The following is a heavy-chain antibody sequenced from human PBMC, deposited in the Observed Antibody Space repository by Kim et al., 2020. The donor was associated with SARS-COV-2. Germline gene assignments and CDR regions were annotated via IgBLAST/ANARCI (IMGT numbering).Heavy chain of an antibody. CDR3: ARDWGWLRFVSGYYGMDV. V-gene: IGHV3-30*04. CDR1: GFTFSSYA. Sequence: GGSLRLSCAASGFTFSSYAMHWVRQAPGKGLEWVAVISYDGSNKYYADSVKGRFTISRDNSKNTLYLQMNSLRAEDTAVYYCARDWGWLRFVSGYYGMDVWGQGTTVTVSS. J-gene: IGHJ6*02. CDR2: ISYDGSNK. D-gene: IGHD5-12*01.